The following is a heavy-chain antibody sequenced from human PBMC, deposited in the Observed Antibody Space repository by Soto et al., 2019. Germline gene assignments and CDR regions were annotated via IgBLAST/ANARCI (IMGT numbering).Heavy chain of an antibody. J-gene: IGHJ3*02. V-gene: IGHV3-30-3*01. D-gene: IGHD3-16*01. CDR2: IAYDKSNK. Sequence: QSGGSLRLSCAASGFTFNNYAIHWVRQAPGKGLEWVAVIAYDKSNKYYADSVKGRFTISRDNSKNTLYLQMSSLRAEDTAVYYCARDSECFNAFEIWGRGTMVTVSS. CDR1: GFTFNNYA. CDR3: ARDSECFNAFEI.